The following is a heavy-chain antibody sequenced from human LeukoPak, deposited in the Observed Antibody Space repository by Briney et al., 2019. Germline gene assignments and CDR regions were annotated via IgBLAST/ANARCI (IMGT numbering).Heavy chain of an antibody. V-gene: IGHV1-45*02. CDR2: LTPFNGNT. Sequence: SVKVSCKASGYTFTNYGITWVRQAPGQGLEWMGWLTPFNGNTNYAQKFQDRVTITRDKSMNTAYMELSSLISEDTAMYYCAIDYGGSQSFDYWGQGTLVTVSS. CDR3: AIDYGGSQSFDY. D-gene: IGHD4-23*01. CDR1: GYTFTNYG. J-gene: IGHJ4*02.